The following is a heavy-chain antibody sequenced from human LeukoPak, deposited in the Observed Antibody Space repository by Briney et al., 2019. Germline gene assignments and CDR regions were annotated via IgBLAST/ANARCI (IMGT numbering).Heavy chain of an antibody. CDR3: ARDPEFVSSGSPPNY. D-gene: IGHD3-22*01. CDR1: GYAFTSYD. J-gene: IGHJ4*02. V-gene: IGHV7-4-1*02. CDR2: INTNTGNP. Sequence: ASVKVSCKASGYAFTSYDINWVRQAPGQGLEWMGWINTNTGNPTYAQGFTGRFVFSLDTSVSTAYLQISSLKAEDTAVYYCARDPEFVSSGSPPNYWGQGTLVTVSS.